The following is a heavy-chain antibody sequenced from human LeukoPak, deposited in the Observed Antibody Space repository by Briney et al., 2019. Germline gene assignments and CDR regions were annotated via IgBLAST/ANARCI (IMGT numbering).Heavy chain of an antibody. CDR2: ISGSSSTI. V-gene: IGHV3-48*02. Sequence: GGSLRLSCAASGFXFSPYFINWVRQAPGKGQEWVSYISGSSSTIYYADSVKGRFTISRDNAKDSLYLQMNSLRDEDTAVYYCARDGTYGDYNYYYGLDVWGQGTPVTVSS. D-gene: IGHD4-17*01. CDR1: GFXFSPYF. CDR3: ARDGTYGDYNYYYGLDV. J-gene: IGHJ6*02.